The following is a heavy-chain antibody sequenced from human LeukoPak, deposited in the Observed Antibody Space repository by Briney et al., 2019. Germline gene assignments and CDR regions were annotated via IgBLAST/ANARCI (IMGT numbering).Heavy chain of an antibody. CDR3: ARELNYQAAYGSGSHRAFDI. D-gene: IGHD3-10*01. CDR1: GGTFSSYA. J-gene: IGHJ3*02. CDR2: IIPIFGTA. V-gene: IGHV1-69*05. Sequence: SVKVSCKASGGTFSSYAISWVRQAPGQGLEWMGRIIPIFGTANYAQKLQGRVTMTTDTSTSTAYMELRSLRSDDTAVYYCARELNYQAAYGSGSHRAFDIWGQGTMVTVSS.